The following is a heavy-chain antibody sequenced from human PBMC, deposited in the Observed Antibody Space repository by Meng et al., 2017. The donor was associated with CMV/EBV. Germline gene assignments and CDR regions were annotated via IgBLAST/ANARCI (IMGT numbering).Heavy chain of an antibody. J-gene: IGHJ5*02. V-gene: IGHV4-59*12. D-gene: IGHD6-19*01. CDR3: ARGRSGWFTRSPHRNWFDP. CDR1: GGSISSYY. Sequence: SETLSLTCTVSGGSISSYYWSWIRQPPGKGLEWIGYIYYSGSTNYNPYLKSRVTISVDTSKNQFSLKLSSVTAADTAVYYCARGRSGWFTRSPHRNWFDPWGQGTLVTVSS. CDR2: IYYSGST.